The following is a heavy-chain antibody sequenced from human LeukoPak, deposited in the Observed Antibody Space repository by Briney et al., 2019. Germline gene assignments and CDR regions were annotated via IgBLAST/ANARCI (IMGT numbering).Heavy chain of an antibody. V-gene: IGHV3-23*01. J-gene: IGHJ4*02. Sequence: GGSLRLSCAASGFTFSSYAMSWVRQAPGKGLEWVSAISGSGGSTYYADSVKGRFTISRDNSKNTLYLQMNSLRAEDTAVYYCAKDPSNPASEQWLAFDYWGQGTPVTVSS. CDR2: ISGSGGST. CDR1: GFTFSSYA. D-gene: IGHD6-19*01. CDR3: AKDPSNPASEQWLAFDY.